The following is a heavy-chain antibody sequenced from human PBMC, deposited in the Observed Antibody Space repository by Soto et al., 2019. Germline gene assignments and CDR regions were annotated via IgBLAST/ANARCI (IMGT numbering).Heavy chain of an antibody. V-gene: IGHV3-9*01. CDR1: GFTFDDYA. D-gene: IGHD4-17*01. J-gene: IGHJ6*02. CDR3: AKDIGYDYGDSTYYYYGMDV. Sequence: PGGSLRLSCAASGFTFDDYAMHWVRQAPGKGLEWVSGISWNSGSIGYADSVKGRFTISRDNAKNSLYLQMNSLRAEDTALYYCAKDIGYDYGDSTYYYYGMDVWGQGTTVTVSS. CDR2: ISWNSGSI.